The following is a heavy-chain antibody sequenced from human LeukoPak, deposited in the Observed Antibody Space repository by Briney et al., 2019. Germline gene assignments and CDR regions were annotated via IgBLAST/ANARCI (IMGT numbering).Heavy chain of an antibody. J-gene: IGHJ2*01. Sequence: PSETLSLTCTVSGGSISSYYWSWIRQPPGKGLEWIGYIYYSGSTYYNPSLKSRVTISVDTSKNQFSLKLSSVTAADTAVYYCAREGAGFELWGRGTLVTVSS. V-gene: IGHV4-59*12. D-gene: IGHD1-26*01. CDR3: AREGAGFEL. CDR2: IYYSGST. CDR1: GGSISSYY.